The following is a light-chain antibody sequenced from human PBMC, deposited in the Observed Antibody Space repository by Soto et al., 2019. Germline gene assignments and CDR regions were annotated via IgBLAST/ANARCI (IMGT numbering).Light chain of an antibody. CDR2: DAS. V-gene: IGKV1-33*01. Sequence: DIQMTQSPSSLSVSVGDRVTITCQASQDISNYLNWYQQKPGKAPKLLIYDASNLETGVPSRFSGSGSGTDFTFTISSLQPEDIATYYCQQYDNLHFTFGPGTKVDIK. J-gene: IGKJ3*01. CDR3: QQYDNLHFT. CDR1: QDISNY.